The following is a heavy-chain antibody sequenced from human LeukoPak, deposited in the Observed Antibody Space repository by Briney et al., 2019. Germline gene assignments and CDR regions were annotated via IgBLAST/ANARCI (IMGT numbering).Heavy chain of an antibody. J-gene: IGHJ4*02. CDR2: ISGSGGST. D-gene: IGHD5-24*01. CDR3: AKETVATISYDY. Sequence: GGSLRLSCAASGFTFSTYAMTWVRQAPGKGLEWVSAISGSGGSTYYADSVKGRFTISRDNSKNTLYLQMNSLRAEDTAVYYCAKETVATISYDYWGQGTLVTVSS. V-gene: IGHV3-23*01. CDR1: GFTFSTYA.